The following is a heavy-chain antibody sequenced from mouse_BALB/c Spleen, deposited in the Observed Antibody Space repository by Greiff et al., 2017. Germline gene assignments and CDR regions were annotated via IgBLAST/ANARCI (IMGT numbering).Heavy chain of an antibody. V-gene: IGHV5-9-1*01. J-gene: IGHJ2*01. Sequence: EVMLVESGGGLVKPGGSLKLSCAASGFTFSSYAMSWVRQTPEKRLEWVATISSGGSYTYYPDSVKGRFTISRDNAKNTLYLQMSSLRSEDTAMYYCARAYGNYDFDYWGQGTTLTVSS. CDR1: GFTFSSYA. CDR3: ARAYGNYDFDY. CDR2: ISSGGSYT. D-gene: IGHD2-10*02.